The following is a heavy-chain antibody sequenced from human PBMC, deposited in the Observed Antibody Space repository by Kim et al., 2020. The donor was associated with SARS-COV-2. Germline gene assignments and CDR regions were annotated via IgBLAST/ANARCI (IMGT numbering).Heavy chain of an antibody. CDR2: IGTAGDT. Sequence: GGSLRLSCAASGFTFSSYDMHWVRQATGKGLEWVSAIGTAGDTYYPGSVKGRFTISRENAKNSLYLQMNSLRAGDTAVYYCARLAAAGNNDYWGQGTLVTVSS. CDR3: ARLAAAGNNDY. D-gene: IGHD6-13*01. CDR1: GFTFSSYD. V-gene: IGHV3-13*04. J-gene: IGHJ4*02.